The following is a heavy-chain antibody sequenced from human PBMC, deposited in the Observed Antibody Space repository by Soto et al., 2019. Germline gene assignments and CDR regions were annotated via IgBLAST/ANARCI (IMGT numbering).Heavy chain of an antibody. Sequence: SETLSLTCAVYGGSFSGYYWSWIRQPPGKGLEWIGEINHSGSTNYNPSLKSRVTISVDTSKNQFSLKLSSVTAADTAVYYCARDTYQLQTSRIFAFDILVQWTMVT. CDR3: ARDTYQLQTSRIFAFDI. V-gene: IGHV4-34*01. J-gene: IGHJ3*02. CDR2: INHSGST. D-gene: IGHD2-2*01. CDR1: GGSFSGYY.